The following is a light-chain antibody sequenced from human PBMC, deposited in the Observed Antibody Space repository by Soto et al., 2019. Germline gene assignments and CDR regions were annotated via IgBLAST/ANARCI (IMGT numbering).Light chain of an antibody. CDR3: MQALQTPRT. Sequence: DIVMTQSPLSLPVTPGEPASISCRSSQSRLHSNGYNYLDWYLQTPGQSPQLLIYLGSNRASGVPDRFSGSGSGTDFTLKISRVEAEDFGVYYCMQALQTPRTFGQGTRLEIK. CDR1: QSRLHSNGYNY. V-gene: IGKV2-28*01. J-gene: IGKJ2*01. CDR2: LGS.